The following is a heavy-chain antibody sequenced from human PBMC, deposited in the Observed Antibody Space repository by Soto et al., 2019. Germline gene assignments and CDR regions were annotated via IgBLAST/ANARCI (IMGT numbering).Heavy chain of an antibody. D-gene: IGHD2-2*02. CDR1: GFTFSSYG. CDR2: ISYDGINK. Sequence: GGSLRLSCAASGFTFSSYGMHWVRQAPGKGLEWVAVISYDGINKYYADSVKGRFTISRDNSKNTLFLQMNSLRAEDTAVYYCAKVGYCSSTSCYTDYYGMDVWGQGTTVTVSS. V-gene: IGHV3-30*18. J-gene: IGHJ6*02. CDR3: AKVGYCSSTSCYTDYYGMDV.